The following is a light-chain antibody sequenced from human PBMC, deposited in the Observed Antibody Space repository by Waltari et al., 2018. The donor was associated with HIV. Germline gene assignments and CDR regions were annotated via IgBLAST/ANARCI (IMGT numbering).Light chain of an antibody. Sequence: EILMTQSPPTLYVPPGERVTLSCRASQSVSSDLAWYRQKHGQAARLLLYNASTRATCLPSSFSGRGSGTEFTLPISSLQSEDFAFYYCQQYNNWPPWTFGQGTKVEIK. CDR1: QSVSSD. CDR2: NAS. V-gene: IGKV3-15*01. J-gene: IGKJ1*01. CDR3: QQYNNWPPWT.